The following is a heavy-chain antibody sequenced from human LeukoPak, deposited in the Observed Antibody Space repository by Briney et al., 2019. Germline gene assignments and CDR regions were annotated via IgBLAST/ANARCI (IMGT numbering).Heavy chain of an antibody. CDR1: GGSISSSSYY. D-gene: IGHD3-22*01. V-gene: IGHV4-39*07. CDR3: ARVPTYYYDSSGYYYFDY. CDR2: IYYSRST. J-gene: IGHJ4*02. Sequence: SETLSLTCTVSGGSISSSSYYWGWIRQPPGKGLEWIGNIYYSRSTHYNPSLKSRVTISVDTSKNQFSLKLSSVTAADTAVYYCARVPTYYYDSSGYYYFDYWGQGTLVTVSS.